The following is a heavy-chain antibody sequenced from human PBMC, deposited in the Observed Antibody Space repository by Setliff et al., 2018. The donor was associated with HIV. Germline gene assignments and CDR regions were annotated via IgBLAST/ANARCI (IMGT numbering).Heavy chain of an antibody. J-gene: IGHJ4*02. V-gene: IGHV4-38-2*02. Sequence: SETLSLTCAVSGYSISSGYYWGWIRQPPGKGLEWIGTMYHSGSTYYNPALRSRVTISVDTSKNQFSLKLSSVTAADTAVYYCARDPGRWPHYFDYWGQGTLVTVSS. CDR2: MYHSGST. CDR3: ARDPGRWPHYFDY. D-gene: IGHD4-17*01. CDR1: GYSISSGYY.